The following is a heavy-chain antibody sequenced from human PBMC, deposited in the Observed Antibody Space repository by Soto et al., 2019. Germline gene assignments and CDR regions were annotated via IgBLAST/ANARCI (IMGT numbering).Heavy chain of an antibody. CDR1: GYTFTSSS. V-gene: IGHV1-46*01. CDR2: INPSGGST. D-gene: IGHD1-26*01. Sequence: ASVKVSCKASGYTFTSSSMHWVRQAPGQGLEWMGIINPSGGSTSYAQNFQGRVPMTRDTSTSTVYMELSSLSSEDRAVYYCARALRWDYYGDNFDYWGQGTLVTVSS. J-gene: IGHJ4*02. CDR3: ARALRWDYYGDNFDY.